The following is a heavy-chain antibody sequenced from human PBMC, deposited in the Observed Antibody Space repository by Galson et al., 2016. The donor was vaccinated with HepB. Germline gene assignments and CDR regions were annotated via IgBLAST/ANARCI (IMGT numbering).Heavy chain of an antibody. V-gene: IGHV4-59*12. Sequence: TLSLTCTVSGGSISNYFWSWIRQPPGKGLEWIGYIYKSGTTNYNSSLQSRVTISVDTSKNQFSLKLNSVTPEDTAVYYCARGKIDYYAMDVWGQGTTVTVSS. CDR1: GGSISNYF. CDR2: IYKSGTT. D-gene: IGHD2/OR15-2a*01. J-gene: IGHJ6*02. CDR3: ARGKIDYYAMDV.